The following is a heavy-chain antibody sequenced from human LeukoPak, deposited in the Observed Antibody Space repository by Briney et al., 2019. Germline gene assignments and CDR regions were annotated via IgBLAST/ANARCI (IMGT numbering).Heavy chain of an antibody. V-gene: IGHV3-7*01. CDR1: GFTFSSYW. CDR3: ARGVYAFDI. J-gene: IGHJ3*02. Sequence: GGSLRLSCAASGFTFSSYWMTWVRQAPGKGLEWVAYIKEDEGEIYYVDAVKGRFTISRDNAKNSLFLQMNSLRVEDTAVYYCARGVYAFDIWGQGTMVTVSS. CDR2: IKEDEGEI. D-gene: IGHD2-8*01.